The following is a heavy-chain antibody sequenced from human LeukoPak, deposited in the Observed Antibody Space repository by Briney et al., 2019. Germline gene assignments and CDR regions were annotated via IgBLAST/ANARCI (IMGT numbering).Heavy chain of an antibody. V-gene: IGHV3-30-3*01. J-gene: IGHJ4*02. CDR1: GFTFSDYA. D-gene: IGHD1-26*01. Sequence: PGGSLRLSCAASGFTFSDYAMHWVRQAPGRGLEWVAVISYDGSNKNYADSVKGRFTISRDNSKNTLYLQMNSLRDEDTAVYYCARGRGRVGATLAAFDYWGQGTLVTVSS. CDR2: ISYDGSNK. CDR3: ARGRGRVGATLAAFDY.